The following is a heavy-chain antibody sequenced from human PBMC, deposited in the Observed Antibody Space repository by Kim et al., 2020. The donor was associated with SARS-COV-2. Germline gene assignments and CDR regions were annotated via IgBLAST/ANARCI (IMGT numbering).Heavy chain of an antibody. CDR3: AREGYIAAAGY. CDR2: P. V-gene: IGHV7-4-1*02. Sequence: PTYAQGFTGRFVFSLDTSVSTAYLQISSLKAEDTAVYYCAREGYIAAAGYWGQGTLVTVSS. D-gene: IGHD6-13*01. J-gene: IGHJ4*02.